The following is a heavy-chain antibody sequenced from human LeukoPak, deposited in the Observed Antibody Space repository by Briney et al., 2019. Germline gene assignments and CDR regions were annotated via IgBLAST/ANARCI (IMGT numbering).Heavy chain of an antibody. V-gene: IGHV3-48*01. J-gene: IGHJ4*02. CDR2: ISSRSATI. CDR1: GFTFSTYS. Sequence: GGSLRLPCAASGFTFSTYSMNWVRQAPGKGLEWVSYISSRSATIYYADSVKGRLTISRDNAKNSLYVQMNSLRAEDTAVYYCARDPLSSSSFDYWGQGTLVTVSS. CDR3: ARDPLSSSSFDY. D-gene: IGHD6-13*01.